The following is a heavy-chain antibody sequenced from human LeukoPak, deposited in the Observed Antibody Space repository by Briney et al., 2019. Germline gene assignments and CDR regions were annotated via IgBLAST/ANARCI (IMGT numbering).Heavy chain of an antibody. Sequence: SETLPLTCAVYGGSFSGYYWSWIRQPPGKGLEWIGEINHSGSTNYNPSLKSRVTISVDTSKNQFSLKLSSVTAADTAVYYCARGGANIVVVPAAIVRSYYFDYWGQGTLVTVSS. V-gene: IGHV4-34*01. CDR3: ARGGANIVVVPAAIVRSYYFDY. CDR2: INHSGST. J-gene: IGHJ4*02. D-gene: IGHD2-2*01. CDR1: GGSFSGYY.